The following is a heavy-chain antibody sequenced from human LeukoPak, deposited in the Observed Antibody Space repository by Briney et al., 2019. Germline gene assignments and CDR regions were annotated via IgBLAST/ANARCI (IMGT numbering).Heavy chain of an antibody. CDR3: ASYYDSSGYYDAFDI. CDR1: GFTLSSYD. Sequence: PWGSLRLSCAASGFTLSSYDMHWVRQAPGKGLEWVSSISSSSSYIYYADSVKGRFTISRDNAKNSLYLQMNSLRAEDTAVYYCASYYDSSGYYDAFDIWGQGTMVTVSS. J-gene: IGHJ3*02. D-gene: IGHD3-22*01. V-gene: IGHV3-21*01. CDR2: ISSSSSYI.